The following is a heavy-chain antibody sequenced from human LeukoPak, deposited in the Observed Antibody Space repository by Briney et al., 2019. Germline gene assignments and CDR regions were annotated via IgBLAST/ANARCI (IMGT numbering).Heavy chain of an antibody. D-gene: IGHD3-22*01. CDR2: IKQDGSEK. J-gene: IGHJ4*02. CDR1: GFTFSGYW. V-gene: IGHV3-7*04. Sequence: PGGSLRLSCAASGFTFSGYWMSWVRQAPGKGLEWVANIKQDGSEKYYVDSVKGRFTISRDNAKNSLFLQMNSLRAEDTAFYYCARLALSYYESSGFDYWGPGTLVTVSS. CDR3: ARLALSYYESSGFDY.